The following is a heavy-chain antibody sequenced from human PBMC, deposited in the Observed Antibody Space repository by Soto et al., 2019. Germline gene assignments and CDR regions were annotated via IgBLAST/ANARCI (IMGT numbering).Heavy chain of an antibody. D-gene: IGHD6-19*01. J-gene: IGHJ6*02. CDR3: AKPIWRIAVAGYYYYGMDV. V-gene: IGHV3-43*02. CDR2: ISGDGGST. CDR1: GFTFDDYA. Sequence: GGSLRLSCAASGFTFDDYAMHWVRQAPGKGLEWVSLISGDGGSTYYADSVKGRFTISRDNSKNSLYLQMNSLRTEDTALYYCAKPIWRIAVAGYYYYGMDVWGQGTTVTVSS.